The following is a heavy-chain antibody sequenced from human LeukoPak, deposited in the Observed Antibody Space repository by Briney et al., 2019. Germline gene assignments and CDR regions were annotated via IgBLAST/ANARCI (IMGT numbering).Heavy chain of an antibody. J-gene: IGHJ4*02. D-gene: IGHD5-18*01. CDR3: TTHVDTAMVEEPIDY. CDR1: GFTFSNAW. V-gene: IGHV3-15*01. CDR2: IKSKTDGGTT. Sequence: GGSLRLSCAASGFTFSNAWMSWVRQAPGKGLEWVGRIKSKTDGGTTDYAAPVKGRFTISRDDSKNTLYLQMNSLKTEDTAVYYCTTHVDTAMVEEPIDYWGQGTLVTVSS.